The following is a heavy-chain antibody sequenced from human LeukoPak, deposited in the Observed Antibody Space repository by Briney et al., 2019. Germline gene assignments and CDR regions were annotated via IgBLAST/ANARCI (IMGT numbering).Heavy chain of an antibody. D-gene: IGHD3-22*01. Sequence: GGSLRLSCAASGFTFSRYSMNWVRQAPGKGLEWVSSISSSSSYIYYADSVKGRFTISRDNAKDSLYLQMNSLRAEDTAVYYCARVKDESSGYRPFDYWGQGTLVTVSS. CDR1: GFTFSRYS. CDR3: ARVKDESSGYRPFDY. CDR2: ISSSSSYI. V-gene: IGHV3-21*01. J-gene: IGHJ4*02.